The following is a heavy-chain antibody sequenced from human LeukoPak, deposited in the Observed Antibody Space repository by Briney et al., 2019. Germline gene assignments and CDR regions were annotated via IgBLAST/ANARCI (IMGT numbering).Heavy chain of an antibody. CDR2: ISSNGGST. D-gene: IGHD3-10*01. Sequence: GGSLRLSCSASGFTFSSYAMHWVRQAPGKGLEYVSAISSNGGSTYYADSAKGRFTISRDNSKNTLYLQMSSLRAEDTAVYYCAMVRGDGSYDYWGQGTLVTVSS. CDR3: AMVRGDGSYDY. CDR1: GFTFSSYA. J-gene: IGHJ4*02. V-gene: IGHV3-64D*06.